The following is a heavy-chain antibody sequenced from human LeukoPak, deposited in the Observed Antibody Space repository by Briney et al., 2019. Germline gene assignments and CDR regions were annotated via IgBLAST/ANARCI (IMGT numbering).Heavy chain of an antibody. CDR1: GGSISSLY. V-gene: IGHV4-59*08. Sequence: SETLSLTCSVSGGSISSLYWSWIRQPPGKGLEWIGYIYYTGSTNYNPSLKSRVTMFVDMSKNQFSLRLSSVTAADTAVYYCARHSAYSSSSHFDYWGQGTLVTVSS. D-gene: IGHD6-6*01. CDR3: ARHSAYSSSSHFDY. CDR2: IYYTGST. J-gene: IGHJ4*02.